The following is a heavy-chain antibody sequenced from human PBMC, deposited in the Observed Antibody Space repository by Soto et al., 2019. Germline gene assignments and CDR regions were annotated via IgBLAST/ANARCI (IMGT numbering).Heavy chain of an antibody. CDR1: GFSFSDSY. CDR2: ISGTSSYT. Sequence: QVQLVESGGGLVKPGGSLRLSCAASGFSFSDSYMSWVRQTPGKGLEWVSYISGTSSYTGYADSVKGRFTISRDNAKNSLYLQMNSLRVEDTDVYYCARDRGGYGPPDVWGQGTTVTVSS. D-gene: IGHD3-10*01. CDR3: ARDRGGYGPPDV. V-gene: IGHV3-11*06. J-gene: IGHJ6*02.